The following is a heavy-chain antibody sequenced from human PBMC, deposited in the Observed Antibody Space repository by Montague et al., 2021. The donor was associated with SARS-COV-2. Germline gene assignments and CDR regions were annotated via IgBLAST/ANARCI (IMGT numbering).Heavy chain of an antibody. CDR3: ARGDVEMATIKSGGPFYHFDY. D-gene: IGHD5-24*01. J-gene: IGHJ4*02. CDR2: IYYSGST. V-gene: IGHV4-59*13. CDR1: GGSISSYY. Sequence: SETLSLTSTVSGGSISSYYWSWIRQPPGKGLEWIGYIYYSGSTNXNPSLKSPVTISVDTSKNQFSLKLSSVTAADTAVYYCARGDVEMATIKSGGPFYHFDYWGQGTLVTVSS.